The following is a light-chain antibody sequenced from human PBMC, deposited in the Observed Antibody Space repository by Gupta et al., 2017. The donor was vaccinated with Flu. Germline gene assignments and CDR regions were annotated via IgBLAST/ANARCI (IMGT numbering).Light chain of an antibody. J-gene: IGLJ3*02. CDR3: QSYDISNHWV. CDR2: EDN. Sequence: NFMLTQPHSVSESPGKTVTISRTRSSGSIASNYVQWYQQRPGSSPTTVIYEDNQRPSGVPDRFSGSIDSSSNSASLTISGLKTEDEADYYCQSYDISNHWVFGGGTKLTVL. V-gene: IGLV6-57*01. CDR1: SGSIASNY.